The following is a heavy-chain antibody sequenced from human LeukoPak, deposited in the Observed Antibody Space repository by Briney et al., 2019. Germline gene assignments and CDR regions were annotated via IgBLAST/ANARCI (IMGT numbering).Heavy chain of an antibody. V-gene: IGHV3-48*03. CDR2: ISSSGSTI. J-gene: IGHJ4*02. CDR3: ARSSSSWYGGYY. CDR1: GFIFSSYE. Sequence: GGSLRLSCAASGFIFSSYEMNWVRQAPGRGLEWVSFISSSGSTIYYADSVKGRLTISRDNAENSLYLQMNSLRAEDTAVYYCARSSSSWYGGYYWGQGTLVTVSS. D-gene: IGHD6-13*01.